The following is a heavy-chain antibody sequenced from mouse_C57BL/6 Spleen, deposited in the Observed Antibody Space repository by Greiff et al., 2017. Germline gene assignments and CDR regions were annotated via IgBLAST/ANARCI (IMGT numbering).Heavy chain of an antibody. D-gene: IGHD1-1*01. CDR1: GFSLTSYA. V-gene: IGHV2-9-1*01. Sequence: VKLVESGPGLVAPSQSLSITCTVSGFSLTSYAISWVRQPPGKGLEWLGVIWTGGGTNYNSALKSRLSISKDNSKSQVFLKMNSLQTDDTARYYCARAGGSSQGWYFDVWGTGTTVTVSS. CDR3: ARAGGSSQGWYFDV. CDR2: IWTGGGT. J-gene: IGHJ1*03.